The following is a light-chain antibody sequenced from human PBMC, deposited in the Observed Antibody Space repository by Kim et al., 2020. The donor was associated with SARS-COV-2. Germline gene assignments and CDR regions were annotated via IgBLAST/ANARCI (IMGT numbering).Light chain of an antibody. V-gene: IGLV2-11*01. CDR2: DVT. CDR1: NSDVGGYNY. Sequence: QSALTQPRSVSGSPGQSVTISCTGTNSDVGGYNYGSWYQQHQDKVPKLLIYDVTTRPSGVPDRFSGSKSGNTAALTISGLQAEDESDYYCCSYTGRYSWVFGGGTQLTVL. J-gene: IGLJ3*02. CDR3: CSYTGRYSWV.